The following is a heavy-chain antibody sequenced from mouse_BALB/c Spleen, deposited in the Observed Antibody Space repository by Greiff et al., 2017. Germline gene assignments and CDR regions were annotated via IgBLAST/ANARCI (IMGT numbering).Heavy chain of an antibody. D-gene: IGHD4-1*01. Sequence: EVKLEESGGGLVQPGGSLKLSCAASGFTFSSYTMSWVRQTPEKRLEWVAYISNGGGSTYYPDTVKGRFTISRDNAKNTLYLQMSSLKSEDTAMYYCARHLGLFDYWGQGTTLTVSS. J-gene: IGHJ2*01. CDR1: GFTFSSYT. CDR2: ISNGGGST. V-gene: IGHV5-12-2*01. CDR3: ARHLGLFDY.